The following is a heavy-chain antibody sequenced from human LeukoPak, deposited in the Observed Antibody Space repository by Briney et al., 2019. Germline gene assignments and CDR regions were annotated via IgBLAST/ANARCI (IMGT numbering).Heavy chain of an antibody. D-gene: IGHD1-26*01. CDR3: VRDSGELQYYFDY. CDR1: GFTFSSYG. Sequence: GGSLRLSCAASGFTFSSYGMHWVRQAPGKGLEWVAVIWYDGSNKYYADSVKGRFTISRDNSKNTLYLQMNSLRAEDTAVYYCVRDSGELQYYFDYWGQGTLVTVSS. V-gene: IGHV3-33*01. CDR2: IWYDGSNK. J-gene: IGHJ4*02.